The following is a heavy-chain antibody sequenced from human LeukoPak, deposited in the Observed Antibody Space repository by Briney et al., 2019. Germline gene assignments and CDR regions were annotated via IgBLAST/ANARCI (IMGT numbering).Heavy chain of an antibody. CDR2: ISYDGSNK. CDR1: GFTFSSYA. D-gene: IGHD6-13*01. Sequence: GESLKISCAASGFTFSSYAMSWVRQAPGKGLEWVAVISYDGSNKYYADSVKGRFTISRDNSKNTLYLQMNSLRAEDTAVYYCARGSVSAAAAGLPDDYWGQGTLVTVSS. CDR3: ARGSVSAAAAGLPDDY. V-gene: IGHV3-30*04. J-gene: IGHJ4*02.